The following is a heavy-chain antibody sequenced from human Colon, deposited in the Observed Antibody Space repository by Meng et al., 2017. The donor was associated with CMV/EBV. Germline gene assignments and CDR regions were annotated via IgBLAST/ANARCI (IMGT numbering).Heavy chain of an antibody. CDR1: GGSFSRSSDY. V-gene: IGHV4-39*07. CDR2: IYYSGRT. CDR3: ARAAAAGEYYFDY. D-gene: IGHD6-13*01. Sequence: LLDDLCPVMGKLSQSRSYSCTVMGGSFSRSSDYWGWIRQPPGKGLEWIGSIYYSGRTYHHPSLKSRVTISVDTSKNQFSLKLSSVTAADTAVYYCARAAAAGEYYFDYWGQGTLVTVSS. J-gene: IGHJ4*02.